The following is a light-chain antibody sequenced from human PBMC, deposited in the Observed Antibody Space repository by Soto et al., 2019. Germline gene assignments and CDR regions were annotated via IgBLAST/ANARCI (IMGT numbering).Light chain of an antibody. V-gene: IGKV1-39*01. CDR1: QSISSY. J-gene: IGKJ1*01. Sequence: DIQMTQSPSSLSASVGDRVTITCRASQSISSYLNWYQQKPGKAPKLLIYAASSLQSGVPSRFSGSGSGTDFTLTISSLQPEDFATYYCQQYYSNPRTFGQGTKVEIK. CDR2: AAS. CDR3: QQYYSNPRT.